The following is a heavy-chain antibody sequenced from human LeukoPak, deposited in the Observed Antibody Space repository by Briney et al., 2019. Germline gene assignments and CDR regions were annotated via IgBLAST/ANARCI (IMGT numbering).Heavy chain of an antibody. V-gene: IGHV4-39*01. CDR1: GGSISSSSYY. D-gene: IGHD3-22*01. CDR3: ARRNYYDSNFDY. CDR2: IYYSGRT. Sequence: SETLSLTCTVSGGSISSSSYYWGWIRQPPGKGLEWIGSIYYSGRTYYNPSLKSRVTISVDTSKNQFSLKLSSVTAADTAVYYCARRNYYDSNFDYWGQGTLVTVSS. J-gene: IGHJ4*02.